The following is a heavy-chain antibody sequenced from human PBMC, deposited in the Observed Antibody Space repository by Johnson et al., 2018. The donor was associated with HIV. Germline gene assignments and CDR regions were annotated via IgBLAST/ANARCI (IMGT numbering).Heavy chain of an antibody. Sequence: CAASGFTFNRYGMHWVRQAPGKGLEWVAFISHDESIEYYVDSVKGRFTISRDNPWNTLYLQMNNLTSEDTAVYYCAKSVVVVLVGNNDDAFDMWGQGTMVTVSS. J-gene: IGHJ3*02. CDR3: AKSVVVVLVGNNDDAFDM. CDR2: ISHDESIE. V-gene: IGHV3-30*18. CDR1: GFTFNRYG. D-gene: IGHD2-21*01.